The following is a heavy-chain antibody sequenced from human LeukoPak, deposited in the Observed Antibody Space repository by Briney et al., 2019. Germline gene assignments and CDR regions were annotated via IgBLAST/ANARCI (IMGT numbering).Heavy chain of an antibody. CDR3: AHIGYYYDSSGYGFLDY. V-gene: IGHV2-5*02. J-gene: IGHJ4*02. CDR2: IYWDDDK. D-gene: IGHD3-22*01. Sequence: ESGPTLVNPPRTLTLTCTFSGFSLSTGGVGVGWIRQPPGKALEWLSLIYWDDDKRYSPSLKSRLTITKDTSKTQVVLTMTNMDPVDTATYYCAHIGYYYDSSGYGFLDYWGQGTLVTVSS. CDR1: GFSLSTGGVG.